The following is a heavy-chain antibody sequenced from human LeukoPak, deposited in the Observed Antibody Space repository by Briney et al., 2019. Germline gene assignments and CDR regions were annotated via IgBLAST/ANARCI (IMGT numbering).Heavy chain of an antibody. CDR2: FDPEDGET. Sequence: ASVKVSCKVSGYTLTELSMHWVRQAPGKGLEWMGGFDPEDGETIYAQKFQGRVTMTEDTSTDTAYMELSSLRSEDTAVYYCTTEGCSSTSCYGGFDYWGQGTLVTVSS. J-gene: IGHJ4*02. D-gene: IGHD2-2*01. CDR1: GYTLTELS. CDR3: TTEGCSSTSCYGGFDY. V-gene: IGHV1-24*01.